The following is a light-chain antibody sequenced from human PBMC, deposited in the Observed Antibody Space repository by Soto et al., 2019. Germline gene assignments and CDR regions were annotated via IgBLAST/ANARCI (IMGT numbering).Light chain of an antibody. Sequence: QSALTQPASVSGSPGQSITISCAGTSSDVGGSEYVSWYQQHPGKAPKLMIYEVSNRPSGVSNRFSGSKSGNTASLTISGLQAEDEADYYCCSYTSSHTFVFGTGTKVTVL. CDR2: EVS. V-gene: IGLV2-14*01. J-gene: IGLJ1*01. CDR1: SSDVGGSEY. CDR3: CSYTSSHTFV.